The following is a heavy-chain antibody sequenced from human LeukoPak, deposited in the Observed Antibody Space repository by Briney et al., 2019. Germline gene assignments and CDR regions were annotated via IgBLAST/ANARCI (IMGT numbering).Heavy chain of an antibody. V-gene: IGHV3-9*01. CDR2: ISWNSGSI. CDR3: AKDRRRTLRSAFDI. Sequence: GRSLRLSCAASGFTFDDYAMHWVRQAPGKGLEWVSGISWNSGSIGYADSVKGRFTISRDNAKNSLYLQMNSLRAEDTALYYCAKDRRRTLRSAFDIWGQGTMVTVSS. J-gene: IGHJ3*02. D-gene: IGHD3-16*01. CDR1: GFTFDDYA.